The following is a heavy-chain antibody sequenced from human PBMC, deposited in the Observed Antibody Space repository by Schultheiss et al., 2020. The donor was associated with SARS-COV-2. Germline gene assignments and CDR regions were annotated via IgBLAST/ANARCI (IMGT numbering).Heavy chain of an antibody. CDR3: VRDPSYGYGPFDY. CDR2: IYCSGST. D-gene: IGHD5-12*01. CDR1: GGSFSSYY. Sequence: SETLSLTCAVYGGSFSSYYWGWIRQPPGKGLEWIGSIYCSGSTNNNPSLKSRFTVSVDTSKNQFSLKLNCVTAADTAVYYCVRDPSYGYGPFDYWGQGTLVTVSS. V-gene: IGHV4-34*11. J-gene: IGHJ4*02.